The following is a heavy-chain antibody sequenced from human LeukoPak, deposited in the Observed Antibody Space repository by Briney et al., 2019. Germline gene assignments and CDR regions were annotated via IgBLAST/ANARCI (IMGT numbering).Heavy chain of an antibody. Sequence: PGRSLRLSCAASGFTFSSYGMHWVRQAPGKGLEWVAVISYDGSNKYYADSVKGRFTISRDNSKNTLYLQMNSLRAEDTAVYYCAKDESYYYDSSGSDYWGQGTLGTVS. D-gene: IGHD3-22*01. CDR1: GFTFSSYG. CDR2: ISYDGSNK. V-gene: IGHV3-30*18. CDR3: AKDESYYYDSSGSDY. J-gene: IGHJ4*02.